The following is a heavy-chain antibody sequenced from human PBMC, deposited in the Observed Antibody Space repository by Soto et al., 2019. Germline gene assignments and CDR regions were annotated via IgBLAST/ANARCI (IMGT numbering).Heavy chain of an antibody. J-gene: IGHJ3*02. CDR3: ARGSSPRRYYYDSSGLRLKALGAFDI. Sequence: SETLSLTCAVYGGSFSGYYWSWIRQPPGKGLEWIGEINHSGSTNYNPSLKSRVTISVDTSKNQFSLKLSSVTAADTAVYYCARGSSPRRYYYDSSGLRLKALGAFDIWGQGTMVTVSS. V-gene: IGHV4-34*01. CDR2: INHSGST. D-gene: IGHD3-22*01. CDR1: GGSFSGYY.